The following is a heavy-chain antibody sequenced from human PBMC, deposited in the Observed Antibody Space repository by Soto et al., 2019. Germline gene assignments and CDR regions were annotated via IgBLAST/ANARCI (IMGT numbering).Heavy chain of an antibody. D-gene: IGHD2-2*01. CDR3: ARDRVCSSTSCYFAY. CDR1: GGTFSSYT. CDR2: IIPILGIA. V-gene: IGHV1-69*08. J-gene: IGHJ4*02. Sequence: QVQLVQSGAEVKKPGSSVKVSCKASGGTFSSYTISWVRQAPGQGLEWMGRIIPILGIANYAQKFQGRVTITADKSTSTAYMELSSLRSEDTAVYYCARDRVCSSTSCYFAYWGQGTLVTVSS.